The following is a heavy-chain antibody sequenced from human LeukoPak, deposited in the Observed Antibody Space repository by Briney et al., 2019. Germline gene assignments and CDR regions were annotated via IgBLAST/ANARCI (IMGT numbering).Heavy chain of an antibody. CDR3: ARDSHYYYDSSGYHDY. V-gene: IGHV1-2*06. D-gene: IGHD3-22*01. J-gene: IGHJ4*02. CDR2: INPNSGGT. Sequence: ASVKVSCKASGYTFTGYCMHWVRQAPGQGLEWMGRINPNSGGTNYAQKFQGRVTMTRDTSISTAYMELSRLRSDDTAVYYCARDSHYYYDSSGYHDYWGQGTLVTVSS. CDR1: GYTFTGYC.